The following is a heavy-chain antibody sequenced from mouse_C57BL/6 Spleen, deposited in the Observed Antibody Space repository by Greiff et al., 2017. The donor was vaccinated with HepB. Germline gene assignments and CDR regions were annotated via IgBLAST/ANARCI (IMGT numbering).Heavy chain of an antibody. CDR2: INPNNGGT. Sequence: EVQLQQSGPELVKPGASVKIPCKASGYTFTDYNMDWVKQSHGKSLEWIGDINPNNGGTIYNQKFKGKATLTVDKSSSTDYMELPSLTSEDTAVYYCARGDYYGSSPYAMDYRGQGTSVTVSS. CDR3: ARGDYYGSSPYAMDY. V-gene: IGHV1-18*01. CDR1: GYTFTDYN. D-gene: IGHD1-1*01. J-gene: IGHJ4*01.